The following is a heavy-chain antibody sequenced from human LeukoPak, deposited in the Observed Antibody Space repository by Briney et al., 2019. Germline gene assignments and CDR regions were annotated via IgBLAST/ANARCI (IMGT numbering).Heavy chain of an antibody. D-gene: IGHD5-12*01. CDR3: TRGYVGIDY. Sequence: GGSLRLSCAASGFTFTDYPMSWLRQAPGKGVEWVSALTRSGGDTYHADTVKGRFTISRDNAKNTLYLQMNSLRAEDTAVYYCTRGYVGIDYWGQGTLVTVSS. J-gene: IGHJ4*02. CDR2: LTRSGGDT. V-gene: IGHV3-23*01. CDR1: GFTFTDYP.